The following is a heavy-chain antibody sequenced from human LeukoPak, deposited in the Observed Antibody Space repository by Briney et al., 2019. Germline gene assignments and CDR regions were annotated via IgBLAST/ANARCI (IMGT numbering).Heavy chain of an antibody. CDR3: ARVLGVVVPAAGTNYFDY. J-gene: IGHJ4*02. Sequence: SVKVSCKASGGTFSSSAISWVRQAPGQGLEWMGRIIPIFGIANYAQKFQGRVTITADKSTSTAYMELSSLRPEDTAVYYCARVLGVVVPAAGTNYFDYWGQGTLVTVSS. D-gene: IGHD2-2*01. V-gene: IGHV1-69*04. CDR2: IIPIFGIA. CDR1: GGTFSSSA.